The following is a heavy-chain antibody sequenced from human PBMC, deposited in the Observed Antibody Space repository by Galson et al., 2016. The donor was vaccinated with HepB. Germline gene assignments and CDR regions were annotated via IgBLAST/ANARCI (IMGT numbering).Heavy chain of an antibody. CDR1: GGSISSSSYF. CDR3: ARRVFAISGGWFDR. Sequence: SETLSLTCTVSGGSISSSSYFWGWIRQPPGKGLEWIGSLYYSGSTHYNASLKSRVTISLDTSKNHFSLKLSSVTAADTALYYCARRVFAISGGWFDRWGQGTLVTVPS. CDR2: LYYSGST. J-gene: IGHJ5*02. D-gene: IGHD2-8*01. V-gene: IGHV4-39*02.